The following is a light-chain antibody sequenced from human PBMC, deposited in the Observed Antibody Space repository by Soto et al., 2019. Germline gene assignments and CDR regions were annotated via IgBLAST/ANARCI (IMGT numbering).Light chain of an antibody. CDR3: QQYGSSPLT. J-gene: IGKJ1*01. Sequence: EIVLTQSTGTLSLSPGERATLSCRASQSVSSNYLGWYQQKPGQAPRLLIYGASSRAAGIPDRFSGSGSGTDFTLTISRLEPEDVAVYYCQQYGSSPLTFGQGTKVEIK. V-gene: IGKV3-20*01. CDR1: QSVSSNY. CDR2: GAS.